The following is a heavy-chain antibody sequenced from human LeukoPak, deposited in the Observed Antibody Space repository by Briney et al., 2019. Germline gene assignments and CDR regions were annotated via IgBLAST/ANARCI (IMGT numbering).Heavy chain of an antibody. CDR3: ATYRQVLLPFES. J-gene: IGHJ4*02. V-gene: IGHV3-23*01. CDR1: GFTFSTFA. CDR2: IFPSGGEI. D-gene: IGHD2-8*02. Sequence: GGSLRLSCAASGFTFSTFAMIWVRQPPGKGLEWVSSIFPSGGEIHYADSVRGRFTISRDNSKSTLSLQMNSLRAEDTAIYYCATYRQVLLPFESWGQGTLVIVSS.